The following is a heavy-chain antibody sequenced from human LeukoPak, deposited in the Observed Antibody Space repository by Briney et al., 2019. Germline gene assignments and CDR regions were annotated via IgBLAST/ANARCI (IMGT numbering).Heavy chain of an antibody. CDR2: IYYSGST. V-gene: IGHV4-59*08. CDR3: ASSSLRGGMDV. D-gene: IGHD3-10*01. J-gene: IGHJ6*02. Sequence: SETLSLTCTVSGGSISSYYWSWIRQPPGKGLEWIGYIYYSGSTNYNPSLKSRVTISVDTSKNQFSLKLSSVTAADTAVYYCASSSLRGGMDVWGQGATVTVSS. CDR1: GGSISSYY.